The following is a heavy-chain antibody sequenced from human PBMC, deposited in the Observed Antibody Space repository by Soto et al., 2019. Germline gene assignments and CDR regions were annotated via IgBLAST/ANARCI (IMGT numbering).Heavy chain of an antibody. D-gene: IGHD1-26*01. V-gene: IGHV4-31*03. CDR2: IYYSGST. Sequence: PSETLSLTCTVSGGSISSGGYYWSWIRQHPGKGLEWIGYIYYSGSTYYNPSLKSRVTISVDTSKNQFSLKLSSVTAADTAVYYCARPSESYDYYYYGMDVWGQGTTVTVSS. J-gene: IGHJ6*02. CDR3: ARPSESYDYYYYGMDV. CDR1: GGSISSGGYY.